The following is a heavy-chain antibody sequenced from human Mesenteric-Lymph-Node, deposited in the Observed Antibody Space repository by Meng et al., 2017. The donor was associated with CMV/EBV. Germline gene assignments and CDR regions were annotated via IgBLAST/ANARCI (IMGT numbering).Heavy chain of an antibody. Sequence: GAGVVTAVGNLAVTGGLVGGLVIGYYWNWIRQSPRRGLEGMGEINHSGSTTYNPSFTSRIIISVDTSTNHISLTMSSVTAADTAVYYCARGSSYDILTGYFDYWGQGALVTVSS. D-gene: IGHD3-9*01. CDR2: INHSGST. CDR3: ARGSSYDILTGYFDY. J-gene: IGHJ4*02. CDR1: GGLVIGYY. V-gene: IGHV4-34*01.